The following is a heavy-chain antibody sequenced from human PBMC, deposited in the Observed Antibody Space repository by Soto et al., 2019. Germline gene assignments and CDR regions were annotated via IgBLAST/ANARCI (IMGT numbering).Heavy chain of an antibody. CDR2: IYPADSDT. CDR3: ARHRRDVYNRFDY. V-gene: IGHV5-51*01. D-gene: IGHD1-1*01. Sequence: HGESLKISCKASGYRLTNYWIGWVRQIPGKGLEWMGIIYPADSDTIYSPSFQGQVSISADTSLNSDYLQWSSLKASDTAMYYCARHRRDVYNRFDYWGQGYPVTVSS. CDR1: GYRLTNYW. J-gene: IGHJ4*02.